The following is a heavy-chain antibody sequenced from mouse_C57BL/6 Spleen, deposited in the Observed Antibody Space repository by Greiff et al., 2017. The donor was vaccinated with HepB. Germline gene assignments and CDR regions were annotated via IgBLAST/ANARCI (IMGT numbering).Heavy chain of an antibody. CDR2: IDPSDSYT. CDR1: GYTFTSYW. V-gene: IGHV1-69*01. J-gene: IGHJ1*03. D-gene: IGHD1-1*01. Sequence: VQLQQSGAELVMPGASVKLSCKASGYTFTSYWMHWVKQRPGQGLEWIGEIDPSDSYTNYNQKFKGKSTLTVDKSSSTAYMQLSSLTSEDSAVYYCARGEDYYGSSHWSFDVWGTGTTVTVSS. CDR3: ARGEDYYGSSHWSFDV.